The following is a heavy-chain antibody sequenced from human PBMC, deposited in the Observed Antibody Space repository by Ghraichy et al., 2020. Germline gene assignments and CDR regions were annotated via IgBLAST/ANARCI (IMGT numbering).Heavy chain of an antibody. D-gene: IGHD1-14*01. Sequence: SETLSLTCTVSGGSISSYYWSWIRQPARKGLEWIGRIYTSGSTNYNPSLKSRVTMSVDTSKNQFSLKLSSVTAADTAVYYCARETDLTALFDYWGQGTLVTVSS. CDR3: ARETDLTALFDY. J-gene: IGHJ4*02. CDR2: IYTSGST. V-gene: IGHV4-4*07. CDR1: GGSISSYY.